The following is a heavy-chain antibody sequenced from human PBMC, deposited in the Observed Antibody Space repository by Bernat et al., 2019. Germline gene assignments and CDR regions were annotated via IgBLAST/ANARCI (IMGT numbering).Heavy chain of an antibody. CDR2: IDWDDDK. V-gene: IGHV2-70*15. CDR3: ARIQCGGKRWPPKD. J-gene: IGHJ4*02. Sequence: QVTLRESGPALVKPTQTLTLTCTFSGFSLSTSGMCVSWLRQPPGKALEWLARIDWDDDKYYSTSLKTRLTISKDTSKNQVVLTMTNMDPVDTATYYCARIQCGGKRWPPKDWGQGTLVTVSS. D-gene: IGHD3-16*01. CDR1: GFSLSTSGMC.